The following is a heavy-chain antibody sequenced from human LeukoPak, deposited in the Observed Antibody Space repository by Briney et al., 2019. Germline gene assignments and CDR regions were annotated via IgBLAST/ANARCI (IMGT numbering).Heavy chain of an antibody. CDR2: IYYSGST. J-gene: IGHJ4*02. D-gene: IGHD3-22*01. CDR1: GGAISSYY. Sequence: PSETLSLTCTVSGGAISSYYWSWIRQPPGRGLEWSWYIYYSGSTNYSPSLKSRVTISVYTSKNQFSPKLSSVTAADTAVYYCARHYDSSGYWYYFNYWGQGTLVTVSS. CDR3: ARHYDSSGYWYYFNY. V-gene: IGHV4-59*08.